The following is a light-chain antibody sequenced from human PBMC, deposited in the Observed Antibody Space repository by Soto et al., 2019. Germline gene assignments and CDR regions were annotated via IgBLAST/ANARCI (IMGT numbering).Light chain of an antibody. CDR2: AAS. Sequence: DIQMTQSPSSLSASVGDRVTITCRARQSISNYLNCYQLKPGKVPKLLIYAASTLQTGVPSRFSGSGSGTDFTLTISSLQPGDSASYYCQQSYSSWATFGGGTKVEIK. J-gene: IGKJ4*01. CDR3: QQSYSSWAT. CDR1: QSISNY. V-gene: IGKV1-39*01.